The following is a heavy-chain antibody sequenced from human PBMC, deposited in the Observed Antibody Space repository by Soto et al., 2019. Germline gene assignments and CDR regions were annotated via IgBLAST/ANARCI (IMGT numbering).Heavy chain of an antibody. J-gene: IGHJ4*02. CDR3: AADSSGYYEYFDY. D-gene: IGHD3-22*01. Sequence: QVQLVESGGGVVQPGRSLRLSCAASGFTFSSYGMHWVRQAPGTGLEWVAVISYDGSNKYYADSVKGRFTISRDNSKNTLYLQMNSLRAEDTAVYYCAADSSGYYEYFDYWGQGTLVTVSS. CDR1: GFTFSSYG. V-gene: IGHV3-30*03. CDR2: ISYDGSNK.